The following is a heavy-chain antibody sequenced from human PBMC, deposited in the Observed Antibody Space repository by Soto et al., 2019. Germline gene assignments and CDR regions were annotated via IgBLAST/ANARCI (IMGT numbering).Heavy chain of an antibody. CDR1: GYTFTSYA. V-gene: IGHV1-3*01. J-gene: IGHJ4*02. D-gene: IGHD3-22*01. CDR3: ARGDYYDIHDY. CDR2: INAGNGNT. Sequence: QVQLVQSGAEVKKPGASVKVSCKASGYTFTSYAMHWVRQAPGQRLEWMGWINAGNGNTKYSQKLQGRVTITRDTSESTAYMEVSSLRSEDTAVYYCARGDYYDIHDYWGQGTLVTVSS.